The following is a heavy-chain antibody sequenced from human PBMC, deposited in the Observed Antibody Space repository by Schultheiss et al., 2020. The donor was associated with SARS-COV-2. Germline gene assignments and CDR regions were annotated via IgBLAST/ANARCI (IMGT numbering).Heavy chain of an antibody. CDR3: ARDLERSSSLDY. V-gene: IGHV3-23*01. CDR2: ISGSANST. CDR1: GFTFSSYA. Sequence: GGSLRLSCAASGFTFSSYAMSWVRQAPGKGLEWVSAISGSANSTYYADSVKGRFTISRDNSKNTLYLQMNSLRAEDTAVYYCARDLERSSSLDYWGQGTLVTVSS. J-gene: IGHJ4*02. D-gene: IGHD6-13*01.